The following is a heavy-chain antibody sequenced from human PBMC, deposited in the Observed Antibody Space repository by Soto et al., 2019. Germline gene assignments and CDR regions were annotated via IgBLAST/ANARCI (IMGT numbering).Heavy chain of an antibody. CDR2: IWYDGSNK. Sequence: VQLVESGGGVVQPGRSLRLSCAASGFTFSSYGMHWVRQAPGKGLEWVAVIWYDGSNKYYADSVKGRFTISRDNSKNTLYLQMNSLRAEDTAVYYCARSTFGRGYYYGMDVWGQGTTVTVSS. J-gene: IGHJ6*02. CDR3: ARSTFGRGYYYGMDV. V-gene: IGHV3-33*01. CDR1: GFTFSSYG. D-gene: IGHD3-10*01.